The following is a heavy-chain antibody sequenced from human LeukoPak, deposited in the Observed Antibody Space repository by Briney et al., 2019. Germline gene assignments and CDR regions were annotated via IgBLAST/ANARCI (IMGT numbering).Heavy chain of an antibody. CDR1: EFTFSSYS. D-gene: IGHD2-2*01. CDR2: ISSSSSYI. CDR3: ARETCSSTSCSTDY. V-gene: IGHV3-21*04. J-gene: IGHJ4*02. Sequence: GGSLRLSCAASEFTFSSYSMNWVRQAPGKGLEWVSSISSSSSYIYYADPVKGRFTISRDNSKNTLYLQMNSLRAEDTAVYYCARETCSSTSCSTDYWGQGTLVTVSS.